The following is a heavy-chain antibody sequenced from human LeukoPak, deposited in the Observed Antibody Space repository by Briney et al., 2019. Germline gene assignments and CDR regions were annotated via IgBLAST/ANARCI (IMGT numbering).Heavy chain of an antibody. D-gene: IGHD3-3*01. CDR3: ARSRFDGWFDP. CDR2: INPNSGGT. Sequence: GASVKVSCKASGYTFTGYYMHWVRQAPGQGLEWMGWINPNSGGTNYARKFQGRVTMTRDTSISTAYMEPSRLRSDDTAVYYCARSRFDGWFDPWGQGTLVTVSS. V-gene: IGHV1-2*02. CDR1: GYTFTGYY. J-gene: IGHJ5*02.